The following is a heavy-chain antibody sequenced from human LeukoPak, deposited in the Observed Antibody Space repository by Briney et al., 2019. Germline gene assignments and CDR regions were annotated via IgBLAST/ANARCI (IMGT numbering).Heavy chain of an antibody. CDR1: GFTFSSYA. V-gene: IGHV3-33*06. Sequence: GALRLSCAASGFTFSSYAMHWVRQAPGKELEWVALLWDGGSNEKYADSVKGRFTISRDNSKNTVYLHMNSLRAEDTAVYYCTKGTPRGGYIDSWGQGTLVTVSS. D-gene: IGHD2-15*01. J-gene: IGHJ4*02. CDR3: TKGTPRGGYIDS. CDR2: LWDGGSNE.